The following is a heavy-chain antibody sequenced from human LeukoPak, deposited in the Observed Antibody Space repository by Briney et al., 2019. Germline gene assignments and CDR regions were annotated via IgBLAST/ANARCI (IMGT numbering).Heavy chain of an antibody. D-gene: IGHD2-15*01. CDR1: GYSFTTYW. CDR2: IDPSDSDT. CDR3: ARHSISCRGDRCYALGFFDY. V-gene: IGHV5-10-1*01. J-gene: IGHJ4*02. Sequence: TGESLKISCKGSGYSFTTYWISWVRQMPGKGLEWMGTIDPSDSDTNYSPSFQGHVTISVDKSISTAYLQWSLKASDTAMYYCARHSISCRGDRCYALGFFDYWGQGTLVTVSS.